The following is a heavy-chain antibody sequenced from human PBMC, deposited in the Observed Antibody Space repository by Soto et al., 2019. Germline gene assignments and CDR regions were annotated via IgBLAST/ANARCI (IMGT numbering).Heavy chain of an antibody. D-gene: IGHD3-3*01. CDR2: INAGNGNT. Sequence: ASVKVSCKASGYTFPSYAMHWVRQAPGQRLEWMGWINAGNGNTKYSQKSQGRVTITRDTSASTAYMELSSLRSEDTAVYYCARDPSGYYSWWFDPWGQGTLVTVSS. CDR1: GYTFPSYA. V-gene: IGHV1-3*01. CDR3: ARDPSGYYSWWFDP. J-gene: IGHJ5*02.